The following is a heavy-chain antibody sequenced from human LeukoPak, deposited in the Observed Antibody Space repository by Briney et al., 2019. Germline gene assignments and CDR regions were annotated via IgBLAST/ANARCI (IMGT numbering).Heavy chain of an antibody. V-gene: IGHV4-39*01. CDR3: ARHPGFGEADY. CDR2: IFHSGST. J-gene: IGHJ4*02. D-gene: IGHD3-10*01. Sequence: SETLSLTCTLSGGSLSSSDYYWGWIRQPPGVGLEWIGNIFHSGSTYYNPSLKSRVTISIDTSKNHFSLNLSSVTAADTAVYYCARHPGFGEADYWGQGTLVTVSS. CDR1: GGSLSSSDYY.